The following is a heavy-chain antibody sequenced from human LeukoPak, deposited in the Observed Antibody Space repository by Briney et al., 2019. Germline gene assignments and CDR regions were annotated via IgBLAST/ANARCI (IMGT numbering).Heavy chain of an antibody. CDR2: ISYDGSNK. CDR1: GFTFSSYG. D-gene: IGHD1-26*01. V-gene: IGHV3-30*03. J-gene: IGHJ3*02. CDR3: ARSYSDAFDI. Sequence: GRSLRLSCAASGFTFSSYGMHWVRQAPGKGLEWVAVISYDGSNKYYADSVKGRFTISRDNSKNTLYLQMNSLRAEGTAVYYCARSYSDAFDIWGQGTMVTVSS.